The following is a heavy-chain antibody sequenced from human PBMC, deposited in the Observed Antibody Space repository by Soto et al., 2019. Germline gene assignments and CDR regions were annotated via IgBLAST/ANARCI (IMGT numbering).Heavy chain of an antibody. CDR2: ISGSGGST. J-gene: IGHJ4*02. CDR3: AKDPGYYDSSGYLALLDY. CDR1: GFTFSSYA. D-gene: IGHD3-22*01. V-gene: IGHV3-23*01. Sequence: GGSLRLSCAASGFTFSSYAMSWVRQAPGKGLEWVSAISGSGGSTYYADSVKGRFTISRDNSKNTLYLQMNSLRAEDTAVYYCAKDPGYYDSSGYLALLDYWGQGTMVTVYS.